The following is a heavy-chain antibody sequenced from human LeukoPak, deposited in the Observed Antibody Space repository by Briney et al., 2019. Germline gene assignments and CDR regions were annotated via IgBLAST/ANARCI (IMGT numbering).Heavy chain of an antibody. V-gene: IGHV4-39*01. CDR3: ARRVNGDAFDI. J-gene: IGHJ3*02. D-gene: IGHD4-23*01. CDR1: GGTISNSSYY. Sequence: PSETLSLTCTVSGGTISNSSYYWGWIRQPPGKGLEWIGSIYYSGSTYYNPSLKSRLTISVDTSKNQFSLKLSSVTAADTAVYYCARRVNGDAFDIWGQGTMVTVRS. CDR2: IYYSGST.